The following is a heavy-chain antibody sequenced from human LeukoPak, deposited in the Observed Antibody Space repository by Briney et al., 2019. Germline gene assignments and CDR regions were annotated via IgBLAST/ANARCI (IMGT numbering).Heavy chain of an antibody. Sequence: GGSLRLSCAASGFTFSGYTMNWVRQAPDKGLEWVSSIRGSGDNTFYADSVKGRFTISSDNFKNTLYLQMNSLSREDTAIYYCARRGGSTGWGAFDFWGHGTMVTVSS. CDR3: ARRGGSTGWGAFDF. CDR2: IRGSGDNT. J-gene: IGHJ3*01. D-gene: IGHD6-19*01. CDR1: GFTFSGYT. V-gene: IGHV3-23*01.